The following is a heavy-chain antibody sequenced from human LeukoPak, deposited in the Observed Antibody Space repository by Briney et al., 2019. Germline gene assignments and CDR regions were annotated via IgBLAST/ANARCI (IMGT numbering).Heavy chain of an antibody. CDR3: ARSISVVVPAAFDY. V-gene: IGHV4-59*08. D-gene: IGHD2-2*01. J-gene: IGHJ4*02. CDR2: IYYSGST. Sequence: SETLSLTCTVSGGSISSYYWSWIRQPPGKGLEWIGYIYYSGSTNYNPSLKSRVTISVDTSKHQFSLQVSSVTAADTAVYYCARSISVVVPAAFDYWGQGTLVTVSS. CDR1: GGSISSYY.